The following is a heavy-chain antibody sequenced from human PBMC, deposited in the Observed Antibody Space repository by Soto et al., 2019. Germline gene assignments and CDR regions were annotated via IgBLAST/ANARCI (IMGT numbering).Heavy chain of an antibody. Sequence: QVQLQESGPGLVKPSQTLSLTCTVSGGSISSGGYYWSWIRQHPGKRLEWIGYIYYSGSTYYNPSLKSRVTISVDTSKNQFSLKLSSVTAADTAVYYCARGGIAAAAPPDYWGQGTLVTVSS. CDR2: IYYSGST. CDR3: ARGGIAAAAPPDY. V-gene: IGHV4-31*03. D-gene: IGHD6-13*01. CDR1: GGSISSGGYY. J-gene: IGHJ4*02.